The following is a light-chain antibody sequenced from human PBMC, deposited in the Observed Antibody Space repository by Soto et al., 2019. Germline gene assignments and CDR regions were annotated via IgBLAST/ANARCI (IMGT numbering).Light chain of an antibody. CDR2: DVS. J-gene: IGLJ2*01. CDR1: SSDVGGYNY. V-gene: IGLV2-14*01. Sequence: QSALTQPASVSGSPGQSITISCTGTSSDVGGYNYVSWYQQYPGKAPRLMIYDVSKRPSGVSNRFSGSKSGNTASLTISGLQAEDEADYYCSSFTSSNTVVFGGGTKLTVL. CDR3: SSFTSSNTVV.